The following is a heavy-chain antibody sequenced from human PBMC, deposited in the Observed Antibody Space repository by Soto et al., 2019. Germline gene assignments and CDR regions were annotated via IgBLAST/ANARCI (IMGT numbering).Heavy chain of an antibody. J-gene: IGHJ6*02. CDR1: GGSISSYY. CDR3: ARDDTHYYYGMDV. V-gene: IGHV4-59*01. Sequence: PSETLSLTCTVSGGSISSYYWSWIRQPPGKGLEWIGYIYYSGSTNYNPSLKSRVTISVDTSKNQFSLKLSSVTAADTAVYYCARDDTHYYYGMDVWGQGTTVTVSS. D-gene: IGHD2-2*02. CDR2: IYYSGST.